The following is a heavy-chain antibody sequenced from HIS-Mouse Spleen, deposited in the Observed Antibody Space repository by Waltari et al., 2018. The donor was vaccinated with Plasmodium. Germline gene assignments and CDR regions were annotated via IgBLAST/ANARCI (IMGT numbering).Heavy chain of an antibody. CDR3: ARAESSIAARHYYYYGMDV. J-gene: IGHJ6*02. CDR1: GYSISSGYY. D-gene: IGHD6-6*01. CDR2: IYHSGST. Sequence: QVQLQESGPGLVKPSETLSLTCTVSGYSISSGYYWGWIRQPPGKGLEWIGSIYHSGSTYENPSIKSRGTISVDTSKNQFSLKLSSVTAADTAVYYCARAESSIAARHYYYYGMDVWGQGTTVTVSS. V-gene: IGHV4-38-2*02.